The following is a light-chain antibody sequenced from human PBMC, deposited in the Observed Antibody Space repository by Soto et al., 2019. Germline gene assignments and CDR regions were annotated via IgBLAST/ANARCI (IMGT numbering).Light chain of an antibody. CDR3: QQRSNWPPGYT. CDR1: QSVSSY. CDR2: DAS. J-gene: IGKJ2*01. Sequence: EIVLTQSPATLSLSPGERATLSCRASQSVSSYLAWYQQKPGQAPRLLIYDASNRATGIPARFSGSGSGTDFTLPISSLPPEDLALYHCQQRSNWPPGYTFGQGTKLEIK. V-gene: IGKV3-11*01.